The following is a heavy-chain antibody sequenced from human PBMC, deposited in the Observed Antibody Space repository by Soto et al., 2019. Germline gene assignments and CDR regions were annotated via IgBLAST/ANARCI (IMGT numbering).Heavy chain of an antibody. D-gene: IGHD1-26*01. CDR3: AHGPHYSWSYRFDY. CDR2: IYWDDDK. CDR1: GFSLSTSGVG. V-gene: IGHV2-5*02. J-gene: IGHJ4*02. Sequence: QITLKESGPTLVKPTQTLTLTCTCSGFSLSTSGVGVAWIRQPPGKALEWLALIYWDDDKRYSPSLKSRLTNTKDTSKTQVVLTMTNMDPVDTATYYCAHGPHYSWSYRFDYWGQGTLVTVSS.